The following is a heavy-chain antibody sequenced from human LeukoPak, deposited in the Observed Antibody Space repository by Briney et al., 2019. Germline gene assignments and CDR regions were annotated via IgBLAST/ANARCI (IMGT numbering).Heavy chain of an antibody. D-gene: IGHD6-19*01. Sequence: GDSVKVSCKASGYTFTGYYMHWVRQAPGQGLEWMGWINPNSGGTNYAQKFQGRVTMTRDTSISTAYMELSRLRSDDTAVYYCASESSSGWYPTYYFDYWGQGTLVTVSS. CDR2: INPNSGGT. J-gene: IGHJ4*02. V-gene: IGHV1-2*02. CDR1: GYTFTGYY. CDR3: ASESSSGWYPTYYFDY.